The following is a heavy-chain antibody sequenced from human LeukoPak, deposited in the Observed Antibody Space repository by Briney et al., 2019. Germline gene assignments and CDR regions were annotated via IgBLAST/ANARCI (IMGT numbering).Heavy chain of an antibody. CDR2: INPNSGGT. V-gene: IGHV1-2*02. D-gene: IGHD4-11*01. CDR1: GYTFTGYH. CDR3: ARWMATVTTPDY. Sequence: ASVKVSCKASGYTFTGYHMHWVRQAPGQGLEWMGWINPNSGGTNYAQKFQGRVTMTRDTSISTAYMELSRLRSDDTAVYYCARWMATVTTPDYWGQGTLVTVSS. J-gene: IGHJ4*02.